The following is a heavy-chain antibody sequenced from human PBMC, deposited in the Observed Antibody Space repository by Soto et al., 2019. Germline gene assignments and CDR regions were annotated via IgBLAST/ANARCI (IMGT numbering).Heavy chain of an antibody. CDR1: GFTFRSYA. V-gene: IGHV3-23*01. CDR3: AKDKGPSVGATPGYYYQGLDV. CDR2: ISGSGGNI. Sequence: PGGSLRLSCAASGFTFRSYAISWVRQAPRKGLEWVSAISGSGGNIYYADSVKGRFTISRDNSKNTLYLEMSSLRAEDTAVYYCAKDKGPSVGATPGYYYQGLDVWGQGTTVTVSS. J-gene: IGHJ6*02. D-gene: IGHD2-15*01.